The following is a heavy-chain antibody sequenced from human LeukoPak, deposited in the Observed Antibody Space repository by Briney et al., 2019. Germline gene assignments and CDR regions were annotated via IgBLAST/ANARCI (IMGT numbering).Heavy chain of an antibody. J-gene: IGHJ5*02. CDR2: IYTSGST. V-gene: IGHV4-4*07. D-gene: IGHD6-13*01. Sequence: PSETLSLTCTVSGGSISSYYWSWIRQPAGKGLEWIGRIYTSGSTNYNPSLKSRVTMSVDTSKNQFSLKLSSVTAADTAVYYCAREGSPIFDEGQQLVWANWFDPWGQGTLVTVSS. CDR1: GGSISSYY. CDR3: AREGSPIFDEGQQLVWANWFDP.